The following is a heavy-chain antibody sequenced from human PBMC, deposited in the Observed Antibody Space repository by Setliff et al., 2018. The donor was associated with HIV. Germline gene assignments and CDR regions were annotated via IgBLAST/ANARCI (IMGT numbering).Heavy chain of an antibody. V-gene: IGHV1-2*02. Sequence: WASVKVSCKASGYTFTGYCIHWVRQAPGQGLEWMGWINPNSGDTNYAQKFQGRVTMTRDTSISTAYVELSRLRSDDTAVYYCARDPARVRGIYYYYMDVWGQGTTVTVSS. D-gene: IGHD6-13*01. J-gene: IGHJ6*03. CDR3: ARDPARVRGIYYYYMDV. CDR1: GYTFTGYC. CDR2: INPNSGDT.